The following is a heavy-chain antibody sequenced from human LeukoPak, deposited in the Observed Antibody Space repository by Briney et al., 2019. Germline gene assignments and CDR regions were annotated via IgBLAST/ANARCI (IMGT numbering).Heavy chain of an antibody. D-gene: IGHD6-19*01. CDR3: AKEIAVAGTYY. CDR2: ISGSGGST. J-gene: IGHJ4*02. Sequence: GGSLRLSCAASRFTFISYAMSWVRQAPGKGLEWVSAISGSGGSTYYADSVKGRFTISRDNSKNTLYLQMNSLRAEDTAVYYCAKEIAVAGTYYWGQGTLVTVSS. CDR1: RFTFISYA. V-gene: IGHV3-23*01.